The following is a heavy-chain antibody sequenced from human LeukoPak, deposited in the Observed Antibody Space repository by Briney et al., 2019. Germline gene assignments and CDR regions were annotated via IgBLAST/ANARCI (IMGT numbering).Heavy chain of an antibody. J-gene: IGHJ5*02. CDR3: ARASSGWYPTFDP. Sequence: PSETLSLTCTVSGGSISSYYWTWIRQPPGKGLEWIGYIYYTGATSYNPSLKSRVTISVDTSKKQFSLKLTSVTAADTAVYYCARASSGWYPTFDPWGQGTLVTVSS. CDR2: IYYTGAT. V-gene: IGHV4-59*08. CDR1: GGSISSYY. D-gene: IGHD6-19*01.